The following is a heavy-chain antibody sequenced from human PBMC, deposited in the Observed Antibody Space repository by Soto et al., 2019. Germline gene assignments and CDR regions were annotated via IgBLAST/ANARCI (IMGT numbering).Heavy chain of an antibody. J-gene: IGHJ4*02. V-gene: IGHV3-74*01. D-gene: IGHD2-21*01. CDR3: AIGGCEHNHRDY. CDR2: IKSDGSST. Sequence: EVQLVESGGGLVQPGGSLRLSCAASGFLFNTYWMFWVRQAPRKGLMWVSRIKSDGSSTNYADSVKGRFTISRDNAKNTLYLQMTSLGAEDRAVYYCAIGGCEHNHRDYWGQGILVTVPS. CDR1: GFLFNTYW.